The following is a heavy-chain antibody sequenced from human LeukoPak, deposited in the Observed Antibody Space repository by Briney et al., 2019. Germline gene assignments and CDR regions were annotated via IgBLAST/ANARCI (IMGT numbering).Heavy chain of an antibody. CDR3: ARERGYSYGLGVDHYYYYMDV. V-gene: IGHV1-46*01. CDR1: GYTFSGYY. J-gene: IGHJ6*03. CDR2: INPRGGST. D-gene: IGHD5-18*01. Sequence: ASVKVSCKASGYTFSGYYMHWVRQAPGQGLEWMGIINPRGGSTSYAQKFQGRVTMPRDMSTSTVYMELSSLRSEDTAVYYCARERGYSYGLGVDHYYYYMDVWGKGTTVTVSS.